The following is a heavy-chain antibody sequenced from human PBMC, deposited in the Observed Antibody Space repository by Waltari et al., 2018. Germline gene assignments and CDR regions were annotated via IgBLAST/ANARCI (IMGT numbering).Heavy chain of an antibody. D-gene: IGHD2-15*01. CDR1: GGSISSGDYY. CDR3: ARNDCSGGSCSFDY. J-gene: IGHJ4*02. V-gene: IGHV4-30-4*08. Sequence: QVQLQESGPGLVKPSQTPLLTCTGSGGSISSGDYYWSWIRPPPGKGLEWIGYIYYSGSTYYNPSLKSRVTISVDTSKNQFSLKLSSVTAADTAVYYCARNDCSGGSCSFDYWGQGTLVTVSS. CDR2: IYYSGST.